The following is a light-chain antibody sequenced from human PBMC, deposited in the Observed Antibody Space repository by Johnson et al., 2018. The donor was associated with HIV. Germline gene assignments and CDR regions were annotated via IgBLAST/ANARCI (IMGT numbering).Light chain of an antibody. V-gene: IGLV1-51*01. Sequence: QSVLTQPPSVSAAPGQKVTISCSGSSSNIGNNYVSWYQQLPGTAPKLLIYDNNKRPSGIPDRFSASKSGTSATLGITGLQTGDEANYYCGTWDGGLSVYVFGTGTEGTVL. CDR1: SSNIGNNY. J-gene: IGLJ1*01. CDR3: GTWDGGLSVYV. CDR2: DNN.